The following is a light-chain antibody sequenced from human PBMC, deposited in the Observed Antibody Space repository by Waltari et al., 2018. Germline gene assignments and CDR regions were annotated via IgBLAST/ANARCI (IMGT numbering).Light chain of an antibody. Sequence: EIVLTQSPDFQSVTPKDTVTITCRASQSIGNSLHWYQPKSEQSPKILMKYASQSVSGVPSRFTGGGSGTDFTLTINSLEAEDAATYYCHQSRSLPWTFGQGTKVEIK. CDR3: HQSRSLPWT. CDR1: QSIGNS. V-gene: IGKV6-21*01. CDR2: YAS. J-gene: IGKJ1*01.